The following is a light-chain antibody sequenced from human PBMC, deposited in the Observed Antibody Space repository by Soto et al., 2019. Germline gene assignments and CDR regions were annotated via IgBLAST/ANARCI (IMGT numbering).Light chain of an antibody. CDR2: VAS. CDR1: QSVSSN. Sequence: EIVMTQSPATLSVSPGERATLSCRASQSVSSNLAWHQEKPAQAPRLLIYVASTRAPGIPARFSGSGSGTEFTLTISSLQSEDFAVYYCQQYGTWWTFGQGTKVEIK. J-gene: IGKJ1*01. V-gene: IGKV3-15*01. CDR3: QQYGTWWT.